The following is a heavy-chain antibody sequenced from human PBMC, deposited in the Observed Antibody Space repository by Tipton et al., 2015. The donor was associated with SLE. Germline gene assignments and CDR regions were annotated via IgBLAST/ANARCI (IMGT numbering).Heavy chain of an antibody. Sequence: TLSLTCTVSGGSISSYYWSWIRQPPGKGLEWIGYIYYSGSTNYNPSLKSRVTISVDTSKNQFSLKLSSVTAADTAVYYCASANTIFGVVIPFDYWGQGTLVTVSS. CDR3: ASANTIFGVVIPFDY. CDR1: GGSISSYY. D-gene: IGHD3-3*01. J-gene: IGHJ4*02. V-gene: IGHV4-59*07. CDR2: IYYSGST.